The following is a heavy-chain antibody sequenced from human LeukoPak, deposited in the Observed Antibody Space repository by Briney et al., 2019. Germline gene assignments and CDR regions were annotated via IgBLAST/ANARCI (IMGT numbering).Heavy chain of an antibody. V-gene: IGHV4-59*08. Sequence: SETLSLTCTVSGGSISSYYWNWIRQPPGKGLEWIGYIYYSGSTNYNPSLKSRVTISVDTSKIQFSLKLSSVTAADTAVYYCARRLGYCSGGSCYSNWFDPWGQGTPVTVSS. CDR1: GGSISSYY. J-gene: IGHJ5*02. D-gene: IGHD2-15*01. CDR3: ARRLGYCSGGSCYSNWFDP. CDR2: IYYSGST.